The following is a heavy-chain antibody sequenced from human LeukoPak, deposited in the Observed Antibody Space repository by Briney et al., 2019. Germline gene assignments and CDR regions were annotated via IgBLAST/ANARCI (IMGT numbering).Heavy chain of an antibody. CDR1: GYTFTSYY. CDR2: INSSGGTT. Sequence: ASVKVSCKASGYTFTSYYIHWVRQAPGQGLEWMGIINSSGGTTNYAQKFQGRVTMTRDTSTSTVYMELSSLRSEDTAVYYCARGSALLWFGELYYYYYMDVWGKGTTVTVSS. CDR3: ARGSALLWFGELYYYYYMDV. J-gene: IGHJ6*03. D-gene: IGHD3-10*01. V-gene: IGHV1-46*01.